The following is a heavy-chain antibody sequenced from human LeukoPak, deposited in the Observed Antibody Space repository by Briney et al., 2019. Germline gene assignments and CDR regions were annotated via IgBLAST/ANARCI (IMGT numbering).Heavy chain of an antibody. CDR2: ISWKSGSI. J-gene: IGHJ4*02. CDR1: GFTFDDYA. V-gene: IGHV3-9*01. CDR3: ARGGSYGGYHSY. Sequence: PGGSLRLSCAASGFTFDDYAMHWVRQAPGKGLEWVSGISWKSGSIGYADSVKGRFTISRDNAKNSLYLQMNSLRAEDTALYYCARGGSYGGYHSYWGQGTLVTVSS. D-gene: IGHD4-23*01.